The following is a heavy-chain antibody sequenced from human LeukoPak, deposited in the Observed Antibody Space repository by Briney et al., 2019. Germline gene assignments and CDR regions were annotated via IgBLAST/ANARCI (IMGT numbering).Heavy chain of an antibody. V-gene: IGHV3-33*01. CDR2: IWYDGSNK. D-gene: IGHD3-3*01. CDR3: ARDPRRTIFGVVTAIGIDY. J-gene: IGHJ4*02. CDR1: GFTFSSYG. Sequence: GGSLRLSCAASGFTFSSYGMHWVRQAPGKGLEWVAVIWYDGSNKYYADSVKGRFTISRDNSKNTLYLQMNSLRAEDTAVYYCARDPRRTIFGVVTAIGIDYWGQGTLVTVSS.